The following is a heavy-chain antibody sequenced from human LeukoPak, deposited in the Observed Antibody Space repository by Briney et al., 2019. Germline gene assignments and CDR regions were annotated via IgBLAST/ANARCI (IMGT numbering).Heavy chain of an antibody. CDR3: ARGYSSGWFRKYYFDY. CDR2: INSDGSST. J-gene: IGHJ4*02. V-gene: IGHV3-74*01. Sequence: GGSLRLSCAASGFTFSSYWMHWVRQAPGKGLVWVSRINSDGSSTSYADSVKGRFTISRDNAKNTLYLQMISLRAEDTAVYYCARGYSSGWFRKYYFDYWGQGTLVTVSS. CDR1: GFTFSSYW. D-gene: IGHD6-19*01.